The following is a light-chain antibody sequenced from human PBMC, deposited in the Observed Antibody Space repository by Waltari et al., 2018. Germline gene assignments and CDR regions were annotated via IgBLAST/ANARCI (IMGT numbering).Light chain of an antibody. CDR1: QDIRDF. CDR2: GAS. CDR3: QTYNHAPLT. Sequence: DIQMTQSPSSLSVSVGDRVTITCRASQDIRDFLARYQQKPGGVPRLLIYGASTLQSGVPSSCSGSGSGTDFTITIRSLQPDDVATYYCQTYNHAPLTFGPGTKVEVK. V-gene: IGKV1-27*01. J-gene: IGKJ3*01.